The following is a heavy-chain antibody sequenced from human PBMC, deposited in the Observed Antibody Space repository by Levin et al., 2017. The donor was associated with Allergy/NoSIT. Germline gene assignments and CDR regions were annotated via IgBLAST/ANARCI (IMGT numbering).Heavy chain of an antibody. Sequence: AGGSPRLSCAASGFTFSDYAMTWVRQAPGKGLEWVSGITVSGRGTYYADSVKGRFTISRDNSKNILYLQMNGLRAEDTAVYYCAKNKGPYDSSGYNLGWFDPWGQGTLVTVSS. CDR1: GFTFSDYA. D-gene: IGHD3-22*01. V-gene: IGHV3-23*01. CDR2: ITVSGRGT. CDR3: AKNKGPYDSSGYNLGWFDP. J-gene: IGHJ5*02.